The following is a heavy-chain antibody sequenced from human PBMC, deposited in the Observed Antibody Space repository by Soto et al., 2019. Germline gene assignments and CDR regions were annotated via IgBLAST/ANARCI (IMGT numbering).Heavy chain of an antibody. V-gene: IGHV4-4*02. J-gene: IGHJ4*02. Sequence: SETLSLTCAVSGGSIISNNWWSWVRQPPGKGLEWIGEIFHSGSTNYNPSLKTRVTISVDTSKNQFSLKLSSVTAADTAVYYCARRYGSCFDYWGQGTLVTVSS. D-gene: IGHD5-18*01. CDR3: ARRYGSCFDY. CDR1: GGSIISNNW. CDR2: IFHSGST.